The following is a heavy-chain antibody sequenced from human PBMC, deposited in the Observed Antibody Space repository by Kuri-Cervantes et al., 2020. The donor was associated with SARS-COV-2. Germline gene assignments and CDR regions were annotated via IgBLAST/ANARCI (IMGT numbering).Heavy chain of an antibody. CDR3: ARSSPRSITIFGVVTPYYGMDV. J-gene: IGHJ6*02. CDR1: GFTFSSYS. CDR2: ISSSSSTI. V-gene: IGHV3-48*02. D-gene: IGHD3-3*01. Sequence: GGSLRLSCAASGFTFSSYSMNWVRQAPGKGLEWVSSISSSSSTIYYADSVKGRFTISRDNAKNSLYLQMNSLRDEDTAVYYCARSSPRSITIFGVVTPYYGMDVWGQGTTVTVSS.